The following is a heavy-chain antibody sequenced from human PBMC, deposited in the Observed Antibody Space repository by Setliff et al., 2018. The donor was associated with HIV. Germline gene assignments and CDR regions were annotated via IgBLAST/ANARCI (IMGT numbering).Heavy chain of an antibody. Sequence: GGSLRLSCAASGFTFSNAWMNWVRQAPGKGLEWVASIKEDGSEKYYVDSLKGRFTISRDTAKNTLYLQMDSLRAEDTAVYYCHYFMAGWGKGTMVTVSS. J-gene: IGHJ6*03. CDR3: HYFMAG. V-gene: IGHV3-7*01. CDR1: GFTFSNAW. CDR2: IKEDGSEK.